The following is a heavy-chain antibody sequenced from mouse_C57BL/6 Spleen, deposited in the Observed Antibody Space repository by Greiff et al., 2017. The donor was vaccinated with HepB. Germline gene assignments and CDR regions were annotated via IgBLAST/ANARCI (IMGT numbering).Heavy chain of an antibody. V-gene: IGHV1-55*01. J-gene: IGHJ1*03. Sequence: VQLQQSGAELVKPGASVKMSCKASGYTFTSYWITWVKQRPGQGLEWIGDIYPGSGSTNYNEKFKSKATLTVDTSSSTAYMQLSSLTSEDSAVYYCARESYYYGSRGYFDVWGTGTTVTVSS. CDR1: GYTFTSYW. D-gene: IGHD1-1*01. CDR2: IYPGSGST. CDR3: ARESYYYGSRGYFDV.